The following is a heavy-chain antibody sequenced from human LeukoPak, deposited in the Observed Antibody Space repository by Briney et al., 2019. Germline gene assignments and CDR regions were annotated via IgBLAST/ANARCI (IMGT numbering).Heavy chain of an antibody. CDR3: AREWGIVVVPAPTDV. CDR2: INPDGSST. Sequence: PGGSLRLSCAASGFTFSRYWMHWVRQPPGKGLVWVPRINPDGSSTNYADSVKGRFTISRDNAKNTLYLQMNSLRAEDTAVYYCAREWGIVVVPAPTDVWGKGTTVTVSS. CDR1: GFTFSRYW. D-gene: IGHD2-2*01. V-gene: IGHV3-74*01. J-gene: IGHJ6*04.